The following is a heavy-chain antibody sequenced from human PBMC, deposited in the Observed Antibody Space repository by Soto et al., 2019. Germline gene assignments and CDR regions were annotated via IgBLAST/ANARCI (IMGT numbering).Heavy chain of an antibody. Sequence: QVQLLQSGAEVKKPGSSVRVSCEASGGTFRTYAISWVRQAPGQGLEWMGEIIPIFGKVHYAQKFQGRVTITADESTTTVYMDLRSLTSEDTAVYYCAKGAVAGTPTSYYYYGMDVWGQGTTVTVS. CDR3: AKGAVAGTPTSYYYYGMDV. V-gene: IGHV1-69*12. CDR2: IIPIFGKV. J-gene: IGHJ6*02. D-gene: IGHD6-19*01. CDR1: GGTFRTYA.